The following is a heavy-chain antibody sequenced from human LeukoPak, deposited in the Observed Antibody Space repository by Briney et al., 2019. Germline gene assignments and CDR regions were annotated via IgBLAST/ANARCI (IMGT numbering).Heavy chain of an antibody. CDR2: ISAYNGNT. CDR3: ARDLYDYDILTGYYEFDY. J-gene: IGHJ4*02. Sequence: ASVTVSCTASGYTFTSYGISWVRQAPGQGLEWMGWISAYNGNTNYAQKLQGRVTMTTDTSTSTAYMELRSLRSDDTAVYYCARDLYDYDILTGYYEFDYWGQGTLVTVSS. V-gene: IGHV1-18*04. CDR1: GYTFTSYG. D-gene: IGHD3-9*01.